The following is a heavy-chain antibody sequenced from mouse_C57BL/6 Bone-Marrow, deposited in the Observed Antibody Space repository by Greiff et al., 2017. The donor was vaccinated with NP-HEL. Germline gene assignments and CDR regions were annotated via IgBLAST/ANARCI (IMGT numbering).Heavy chain of an antibody. Sequence: VQLKESGAELVKPGASVKLSCTASGFNIKDYYMHWVKQRTEQGLEWIGRIDPEDGETKYAPKFQGKATITADTSSNTAYLQLSSLSSEDTAVYYCARLLLIYYDLAWYFDVWGTGTTVTVSS. D-gene: IGHD2-4*01. CDR1: GFNIKDYY. CDR2: IDPEDGET. CDR3: ARLLLIYYDLAWYFDV. J-gene: IGHJ1*03. V-gene: IGHV14-2*01.